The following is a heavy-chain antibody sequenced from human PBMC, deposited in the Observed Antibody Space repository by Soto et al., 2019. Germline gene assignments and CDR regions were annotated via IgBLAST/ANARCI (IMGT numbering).Heavy chain of an antibody. D-gene: IGHD3-16*01. V-gene: IGHV4-4*01. CDR2: IHHSGAT. Sequence: QVQLQESGPGLVQPSGTLSLTCAVSGDSITGDNWWSWVRQPPGKGLEWIGEIHHSGATNYNPSLKSRVTISVDKSKKQFSLELNSVTAAETARFCCATQCFCRIGVWGRGTTVTVSS. J-gene: IGHJ6*02. CDR3: ATQCFCRIGV. CDR1: GDSITGDNW.